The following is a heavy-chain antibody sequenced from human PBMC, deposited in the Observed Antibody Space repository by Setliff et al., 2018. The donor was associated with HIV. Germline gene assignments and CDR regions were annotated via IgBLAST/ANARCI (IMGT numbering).Heavy chain of an antibody. D-gene: IGHD2-21*02. CDR3: ARHDGTYCGGDCYLLGYFDL. Sequence: SETLSLTCTVSGGSISSGYYWGWIRQPPGKGLEWIGSIYHSGSIYYNPSLKSRVTISVDTSKNQFSLKLSSVTAADTAVYYCARHDGTYCGGDCYLLGYFDLWGRGTLVTVSS. J-gene: IGHJ2*01. CDR1: GGSISSGYY. V-gene: IGHV4-38-2*02. CDR2: IYHSGSI.